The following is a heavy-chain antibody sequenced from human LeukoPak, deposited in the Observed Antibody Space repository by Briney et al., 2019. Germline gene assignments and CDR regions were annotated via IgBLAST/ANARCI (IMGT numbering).Heavy chain of an antibody. CDR1: RYTFTSYA. CDR3: ARATSLYYYDSSGYFDY. J-gene: IGHJ4*02. V-gene: IGHV1-3*01. Sequence: ASVKVSCKASRYTFTSYAMHWVRQAPGQRLEWMGWVNAGNGNTKYSQKFQGRVTITRDTSASTAYMELSSLRSEDTAVYYCARATSLYYYDSSGYFDYWGQGTLVTVSS. D-gene: IGHD3-22*01. CDR2: VNAGNGNT.